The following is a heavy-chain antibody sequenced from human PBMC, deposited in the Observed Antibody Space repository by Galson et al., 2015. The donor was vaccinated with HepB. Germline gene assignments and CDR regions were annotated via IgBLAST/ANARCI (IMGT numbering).Heavy chain of an antibody. CDR1: GFTFSSYA. J-gene: IGHJ4*02. CDR3: ARDEVRGRAYCGGDCYSRDFDS. Sequence: SLRLSCAVSGFTFSSYAMHWVRQAPGKGLEWVAVISDDGSNKYYADSVKGRFTISRGNSKNTLYLQMISLRAEDTALYYCARDEVRGRAYCGGDCYSRDFDSWGQGTLVTVSS. V-gene: IGHV3-30-3*01. CDR2: ISDDGSNK. D-gene: IGHD2-21*01.